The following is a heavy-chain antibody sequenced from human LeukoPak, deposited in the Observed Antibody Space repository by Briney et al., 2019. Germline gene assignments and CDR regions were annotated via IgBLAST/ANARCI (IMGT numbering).Heavy chain of an antibody. J-gene: IGHJ4*02. CDR2: IYYSGST. D-gene: IGHD2-15*01. CDR3: AGSAYCSGGSCYTGLSY. V-gene: IGHV4-59*01. Sequence: SETLSLTCIVSGGSISSYYWSWIRQPPGKGLEWIGYIYYSGSTNYNPSLRSRVTMSVDTSKNQFSLKLTSVTAADTAVYYCAGSAYCSGGSCYTGLSYWGQGTLVTVSS. CDR1: GGSISSYY.